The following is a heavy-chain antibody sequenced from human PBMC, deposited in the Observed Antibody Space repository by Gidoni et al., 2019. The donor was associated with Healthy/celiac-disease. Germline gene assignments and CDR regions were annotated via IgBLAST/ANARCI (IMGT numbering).Heavy chain of an antibody. CDR3: AREVRLLSWDYYYGMDV. V-gene: IGHV3-21*01. Sequence: EVQLVESGGGLVRPGGSLSLSCAASGFTFSRYSVNWVRQAPGKGLEWVSSISSSSSYIYYADSVKGRFTISRDNAKNSLYLQMNSLRAEDTAVYYCAREVRLLSWDYYYGMDVWGQGTTVTVSS. CDR2: ISSSSSYI. D-gene: IGHD2-2*01. CDR1: GFTFSRYS. J-gene: IGHJ6*02.